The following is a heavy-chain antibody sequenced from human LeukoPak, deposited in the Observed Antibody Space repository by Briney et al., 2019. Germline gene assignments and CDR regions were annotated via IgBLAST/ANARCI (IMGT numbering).Heavy chain of an antibody. V-gene: IGHV4-38-2*02. CDR3: ARDWSKVFDY. CDR2: IYYSGTT. J-gene: IGHJ4*02. D-gene: IGHD3-3*01. Sequence: SETLSLTWTVSGYSISSGYYWGWIRQPPGKGLEWIGGIYYSGTTYYNPSLKSRVTILVDTSKNQFSLKLNSVTAADTAVYYCARDWSKVFDYWGQGTLVTVSS. CDR1: GYSISSGYY.